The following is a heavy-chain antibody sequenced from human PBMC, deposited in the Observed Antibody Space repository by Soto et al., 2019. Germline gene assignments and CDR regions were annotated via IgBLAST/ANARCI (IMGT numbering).Heavy chain of an antibody. D-gene: IGHD3-22*01. CDR3: ARQIYDSDTGPNFQYYFDS. V-gene: IGHV5-10-1*01. CDR1: GHSFSGYW. CDR2: IDPSDSQT. J-gene: IGHJ4*02. Sequence: EALTIKCTCTGHSFSGYWIAWVRQKPGKGLEWMGRIDPSDSQTYYSPSFRGHVTISVTKSITTVFLQWSSLRASDTAMYYCARQIYDSDTGPNFQYYFDSWGQGTPVTVSS.